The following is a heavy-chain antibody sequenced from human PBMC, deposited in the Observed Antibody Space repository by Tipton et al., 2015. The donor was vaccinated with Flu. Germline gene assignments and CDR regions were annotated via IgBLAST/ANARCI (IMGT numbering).Heavy chain of an antibody. Sequence: QLVQSGAEVKKPGASVKVSCKASGYTFTSYGISWVRQAPGQGLEWMGWISAYNGNTNYAQKLQGRVTMTTDTSTSTAYMELRSLRSGDTAVYYCARGYDFWSGYFFHYYYYGMDVWGQGTTVTVSS. V-gene: IGHV1-18*01. CDR3: ARGYDFWSGYFFHYYYYGMDV. D-gene: IGHD3-3*01. CDR2: ISAYNGNT. J-gene: IGHJ6*02. CDR1: GYTFTSYG.